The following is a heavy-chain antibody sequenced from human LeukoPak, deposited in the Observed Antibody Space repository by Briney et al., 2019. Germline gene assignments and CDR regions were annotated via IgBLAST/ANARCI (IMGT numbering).Heavy chain of an antibody. J-gene: IGHJ4*02. Sequence: GGSLRLSCAASGFTFSSYAMHWVRQAPGKGLEYVSAISSNGGSTYYANSVKGRFTISGDNSKNTLYLQMGSLRAEDMAVYYCARAPRLVGPFDYWGQGTLVTVSS. V-gene: IGHV3-64*01. CDR1: GFTFSSYA. CDR3: ARAPRLVGPFDY. D-gene: IGHD1-26*01. CDR2: ISSNGGST.